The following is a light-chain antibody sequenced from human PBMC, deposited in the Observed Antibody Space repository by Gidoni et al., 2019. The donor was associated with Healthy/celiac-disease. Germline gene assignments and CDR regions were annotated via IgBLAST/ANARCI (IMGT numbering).Light chain of an antibody. CDR2: DAS. CDR3: QQRSNWPFT. Sequence: EIVLTQSPATLSLSPGERATLSCRASQSVSSYLAWYQQKPGQAPRLLIYDASNRATGIPARFSGSGPGTDFTLTISSLEPEDFAVYYCQQRSNWPFTFGPXTKVDIK. J-gene: IGKJ3*01. CDR1: QSVSSY. V-gene: IGKV3D-11*02.